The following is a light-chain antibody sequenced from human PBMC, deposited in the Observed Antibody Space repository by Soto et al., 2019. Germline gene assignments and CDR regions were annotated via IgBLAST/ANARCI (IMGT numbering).Light chain of an antibody. CDR2: AAS. CDR3: HQSYSTPTWT. J-gene: IGKJ1*01. CDR1: QSISSY. V-gene: IGKV1-39*01. Sequence: DIQMTQSPSSLSASVGDRVTITCRASQSISSYLNWYQQKPGKAPKLLIYAASSLQSGVPSRFSGSGSGTDFTLTISSLQPEDFATYYCHQSYSTPTWTFCQGTKVEIK.